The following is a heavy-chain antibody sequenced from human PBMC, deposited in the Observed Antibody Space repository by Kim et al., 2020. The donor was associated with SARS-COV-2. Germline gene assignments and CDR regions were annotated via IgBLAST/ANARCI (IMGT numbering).Heavy chain of an antibody. V-gene: IGHV3-11*05. D-gene: IGHD3-10*01. Sequence: GGSLRLSCAASGFTFSDYYMSWIRQAPGKGLEWVSYISSSSSYTNYADSVKGRFTISRDNAKNSLYLQMNSLRAEDTAVYYCARDKGSGSYYNDYWGQGTLVTVSS. CDR1: GFTFSDYY. CDR2: ISSSSSYT. CDR3: ARDKGSGSYYNDY. J-gene: IGHJ4*02.